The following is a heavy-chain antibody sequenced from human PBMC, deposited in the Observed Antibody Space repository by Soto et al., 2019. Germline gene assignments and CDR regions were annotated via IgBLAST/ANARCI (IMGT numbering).Heavy chain of an antibody. D-gene: IGHD2-8*01. Sequence: GASVKVSCKASGGTFSSYAISWVRQAPGQGLEWMGGIIPIFGTANYAQKFQGRVTTTADESTSTAYMELSSLRSEDTAVYYCASLGYCTNGVCYKASDPWGQGTLVTVSS. CDR3: ASLGYCTNGVCYKASDP. V-gene: IGHV1-69*13. J-gene: IGHJ5*02. CDR2: IIPIFGTA. CDR1: GGTFSSYA.